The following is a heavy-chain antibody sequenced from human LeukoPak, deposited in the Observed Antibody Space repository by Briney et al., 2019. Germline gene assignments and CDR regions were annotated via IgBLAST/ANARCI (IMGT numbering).Heavy chain of an antibody. J-gene: IGHJ4*02. CDR3: ARGDSAMDIDY. D-gene: IGHD5-18*01. V-gene: IGHV1-69*06. CDR2: IIPIFGAA. CDR1: VGTFSTYV. Sequence: ASVKVSCKASVGTFSTYVISWVRQAPGQGLEYMGRIIPIFGAANYAQKFQGRVRITAVNSTSTAYMALSGLSSEDTAIYYCARGDSAMDIDYWGQGTLVTVSP.